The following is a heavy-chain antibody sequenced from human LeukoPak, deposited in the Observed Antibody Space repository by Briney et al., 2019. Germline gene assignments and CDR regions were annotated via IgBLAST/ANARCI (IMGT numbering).Heavy chain of an antibody. CDR1: GGTFSSYA. Sequence: SVKVSCKASGGTFSSYAISWVRQAPGQGLEWMGGIIPIFGTANYAQKFQGRVTITTDESTSTAYMELSSLRSEDTAVYYCARGSNAPGVWCSSEYWGQGTLVTVSS. V-gene: IGHV1-69*05. CDR3: ARGSNAPGVWCSSEY. D-gene: IGHD6-6*01. J-gene: IGHJ4*02. CDR2: IIPIFGTA.